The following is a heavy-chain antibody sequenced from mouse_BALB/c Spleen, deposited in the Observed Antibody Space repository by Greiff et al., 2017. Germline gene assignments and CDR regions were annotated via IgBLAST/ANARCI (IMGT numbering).Heavy chain of an antibody. V-gene: IGHV14-3*02. Sequence: EVQLQQSGAELVKPGASVKLSCTASGFNIKDTYMHWVKQRPEQGLEWIGRIDPANGNTKYDPKFQGKATITADTSSNTAYLQLSSLTSEDTAVYYCASTMITTGFADWGQGTLVTVSA. D-gene: IGHD2-4*01. CDR1: GFNIKDTY. CDR2: IDPANGNT. J-gene: IGHJ3*01. CDR3: ASTMITTGFAD.